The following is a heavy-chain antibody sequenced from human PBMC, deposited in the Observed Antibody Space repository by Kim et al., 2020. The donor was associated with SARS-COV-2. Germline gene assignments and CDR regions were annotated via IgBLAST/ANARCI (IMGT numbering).Heavy chain of an antibody. J-gene: IGHJ4*02. Sequence: VTISVDTSKNQFSLKLSSVTAADTAVYYCARGPPYCSGGSCYCYYFDYWGQGTLVTVSS. CDR3: ARGPPYCSGGSCYCYYFDY. D-gene: IGHD2-15*01. V-gene: IGHV4-34*01.